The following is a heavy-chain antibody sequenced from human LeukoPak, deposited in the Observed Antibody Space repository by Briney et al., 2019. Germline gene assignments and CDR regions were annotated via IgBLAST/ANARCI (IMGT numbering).Heavy chain of an antibody. CDR1: GGSISSYY. CDR3: ARPGWKNPLDY. D-gene: IGHD1/OR15-1a*01. Sequence: SSETLSLTCSVSGGSISSYYWSWIRQTPGKGLEWIGYIYYSGSTNFNPSLKSRVTISVDTSKNQFSLKLSSVTAADTAVYYCARPGWKNPLDYWGQGTLVTVSS. V-gene: IGHV4-59*12. J-gene: IGHJ4*02. CDR2: IYYSGST.